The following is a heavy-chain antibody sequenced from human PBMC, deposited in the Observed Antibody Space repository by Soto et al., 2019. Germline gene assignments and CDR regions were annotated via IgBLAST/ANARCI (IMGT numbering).Heavy chain of an antibody. CDR3: ARNGVAAGNFDL. V-gene: IGHV4-59*01. CDR1: GGSISSYY. CDR2: IYYSGST. D-gene: IGHD6-13*01. J-gene: IGHJ2*01. Sequence: QVQLQESGPGLVKPSETLSLTCTVSGGSISSYYWSWIRQPPGKGLGWIGYIYYSGSTNYNPSLKSRVTISVDTSKNQFSLKLSSVTAADTAVYYCARNGVAAGNFDLWGRGTLVTVSS.